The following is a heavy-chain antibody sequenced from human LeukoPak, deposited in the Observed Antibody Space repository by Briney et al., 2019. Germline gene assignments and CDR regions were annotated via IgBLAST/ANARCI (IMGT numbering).Heavy chain of an antibody. CDR2: ISWDGGST. J-gene: IGHJ6*03. Sequence: GGSLRLSCAASGFTFDDYTMHWVRQAPGKGLEWVSLISWDGGSTYYADSVKGRFTISRDNAKNTLYLQMNSLRVEDTAVYYCARGGTYYYYYYMDVWGKGTTVTVSS. V-gene: IGHV3-43*01. CDR3: ARGGTYYYYYYMDV. CDR1: GFTFDDYT.